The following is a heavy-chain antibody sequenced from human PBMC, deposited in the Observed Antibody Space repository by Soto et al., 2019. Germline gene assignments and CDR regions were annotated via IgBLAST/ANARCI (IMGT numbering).Heavy chain of an antibody. CDR1: GFTFSSYG. CDR3: AKDGSGTTFLPGYYYYYGMDV. V-gene: IGHV3-30*18. D-gene: IGHD1-7*01. J-gene: IGHJ6*02. Sequence: GGSLRLSCAASGFTFSSYGMHWVRQAPGKGLEWVAVISYDGSNKYYADSVKGRFTISRDNSKNTLYLQMNSLRAEDTAVYYCAKDGSGTTFLPGYYYYYGMDVWGQGTTVTVSS. CDR2: ISYDGSNK.